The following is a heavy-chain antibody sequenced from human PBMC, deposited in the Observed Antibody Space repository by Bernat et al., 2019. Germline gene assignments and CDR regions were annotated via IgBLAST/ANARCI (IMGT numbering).Heavy chain of an antibody. J-gene: IGHJ3*02. CDR1: GFTFSLYA. CDR2: ISGSGITT. Sequence: EAQLLESGGDLVEPGGSLRLSCAASGFTFSLYAMAWVRQAPGKGLGWVSAISGSGITTYYAESVKGRFNVSRDNSRNTVYLEMSSLTAEDTALYYCAKDEESSGRDHDAFDIWGHGTMVTVSS. D-gene: IGHD6-19*01. V-gene: IGHV3-23*01. CDR3: AKDEESSGRDHDAFDI.